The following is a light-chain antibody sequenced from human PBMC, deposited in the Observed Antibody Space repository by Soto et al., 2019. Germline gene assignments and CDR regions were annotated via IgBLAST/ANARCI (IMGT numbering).Light chain of an antibody. CDR1: QSINTW. CDR3: QQYNGYFLT. Sequence: DIQMTQSPSTLSASVGDRVTITCRASQSINTWLAWYQQKPGKAPRLLISHASTLESGVPSTFSGSGSGTEFTLTISRLQPDDFATYYCQQYNGYFLTLGGGTKVDIK. CDR2: HAS. V-gene: IGKV1-5*01. J-gene: IGKJ4*01.